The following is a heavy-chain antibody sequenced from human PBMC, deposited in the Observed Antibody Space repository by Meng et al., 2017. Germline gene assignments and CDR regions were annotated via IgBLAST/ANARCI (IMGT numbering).Heavy chain of an antibody. CDR1: GGSFSGYY. CDR2: INHSGST. CDR3: ARGTRGYSYGNDY. V-gene: IGHV4-34*01. D-gene: IGHD5-18*01. Sequence: VPLPGRGAQRSRASETLSLTGAVYGGSFSGYYWSWIRRPPGKGLEWIGEINHSGSTYYNPSLKSRVTISVDTSKTQFSLMLSSVTAADTAVYYCARGTRGYSYGNDYWGQGTLVTVSS. J-gene: IGHJ4*02.